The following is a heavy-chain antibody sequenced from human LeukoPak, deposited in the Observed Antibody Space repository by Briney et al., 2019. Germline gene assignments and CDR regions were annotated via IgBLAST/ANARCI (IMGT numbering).Heavy chain of an antibody. CDR2: ISGSGGST. Sequence: GRSLRLSCAVSGFSFRDYAMHWVRQAPGKGLEWVSAISGSGGSTYYADSVKGRFTISRDNSKNTLYLQMNSLRAEDTAVYYCAKLTVRYCSSTSCLTHMDVWGKGTTVTVSS. D-gene: IGHD2-2*01. CDR3: AKLTVRYCSSTSCLTHMDV. CDR1: GFSFRDYA. J-gene: IGHJ6*03. V-gene: IGHV3-23*01.